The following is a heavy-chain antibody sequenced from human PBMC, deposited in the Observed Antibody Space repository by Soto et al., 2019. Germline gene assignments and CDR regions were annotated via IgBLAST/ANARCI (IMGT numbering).Heavy chain of an antibody. J-gene: IGHJ4*02. D-gene: IGHD5-18*01. Sequence: SETLSLTCSVSGDSVNSENYYWTWIRQSPGKGLEWIGYAHSSGRTNYNPSLKRRVTISVDTPMNKFSLKLTSVTAADTAVYYCARDIRGYSRALDYWGQGTLVTVSS. CDR1: GDSVNSENYY. CDR3: ARDIRGYSRALDY. V-gene: IGHV4-61*01. CDR2: AHSSGRT.